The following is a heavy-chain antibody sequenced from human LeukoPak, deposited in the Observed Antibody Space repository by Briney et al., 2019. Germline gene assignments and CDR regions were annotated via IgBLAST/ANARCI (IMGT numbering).Heavy chain of an antibody. CDR2: IDHDGSGT. V-gene: IGHV3-74*01. Sequence: GGSLILPCAASGFTFKNYWMHWVRQAPGTGLVWVSRIDHDGSGTSYADSVKGRFTVSRDNAKSTLYLQMNTLRAEDTAVYYCVRDLPQTGYSYDYWGQGTLVTVSS. D-gene: IGHD5-18*01. J-gene: IGHJ4*02. CDR3: VRDLPQTGYSYDY. CDR1: GFTFKNYW.